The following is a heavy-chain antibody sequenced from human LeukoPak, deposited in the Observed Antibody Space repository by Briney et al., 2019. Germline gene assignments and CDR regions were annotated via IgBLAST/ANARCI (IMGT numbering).Heavy chain of an antibody. Sequence: GGSLRLSCAASGFTFSDYYMSWIRQAPGKGLEWVSFISGSGSNTKYADSVKGRFTISRDNAKNSLYLQMNSLRAEDTAMYYCARDSAHVVVVPAAIPPGLDHWFDPWGQGTLVTVSS. V-gene: IGHV3-11*01. CDR3: ARDSAHVVVVPAAIPPGLDHWFDP. CDR1: GFTFSDYY. J-gene: IGHJ5*02. D-gene: IGHD2-2*01. CDR2: ISGSGSNT.